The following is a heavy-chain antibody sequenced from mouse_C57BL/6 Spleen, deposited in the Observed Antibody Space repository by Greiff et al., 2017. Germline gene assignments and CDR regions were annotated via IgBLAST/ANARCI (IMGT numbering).Heavy chain of an antibody. Sequence: QVQLKESGPGLVAPSQSLSITCTVSGFSLTSYAISWVRQPPGKGLEWLGVIWTGGGTNYNSALKSRLSISKDNSKSQVFLKMNSLQTDDTARYYCASLIYYYGSSPNYYAMDYWGQGTSVTVSS. J-gene: IGHJ4*01. CDR3: ASLIYYYGSSPNYYAMDY. V-gene: IGHV2-9-1*01. CDR1: GFSLTSYA. CDR2: IWTGGGT. D-gene: IGHD1-1*01.